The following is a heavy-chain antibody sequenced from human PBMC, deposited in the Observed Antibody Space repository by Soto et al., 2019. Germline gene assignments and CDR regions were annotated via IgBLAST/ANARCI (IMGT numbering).Heavy chain of an antibody. CDR2: IIPIFGTA. D-gene: IGHD2-2*01. J-gene: IGHJ6*02. Sequence: ASVKVSCKASGGTFSSYAISWVRQAPGQGLEWMGGIIPIFGTANYAQKFQGRVTIAADESTSTAYMELSSLRSEDTAVYYCARSDIVVVPAASARYYYGMDVWGQGTTVTVSS. CDR3: ARSDIVVVPAASARYYYGMDV. V-gene: IGHV1-69*13. CDR1: GGTFSSYA.